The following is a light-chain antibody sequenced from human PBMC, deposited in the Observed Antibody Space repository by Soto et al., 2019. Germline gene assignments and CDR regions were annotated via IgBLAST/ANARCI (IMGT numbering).Light chain of an antibody. CDR3: QQCVIWPLFT. CDR2: DVS. CDR1: QSVGNS. V-gene: IGKV3-11*01. J-gene: IGKJ3*01. Sequence: EIVLTQSPATLSSSPGERASLSCRASQSVGNSLAGYQHKPGQAPRLLIYDVSNRATGIPARFSGSGSGTDFPLTISSPEPEDFALYYCQQCVIWPLFTFGPGKKVD.